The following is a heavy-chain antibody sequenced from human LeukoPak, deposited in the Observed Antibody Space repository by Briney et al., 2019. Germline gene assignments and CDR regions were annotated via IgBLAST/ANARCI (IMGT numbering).Heavy chain of an antibody. CDR1: GYTFIVSY. J-gene: IGHJ5*02. V-gene: IGHV1-2*02. Sequence: GASVMVSCKASGYTFIVSYIHWVRQAPGQGLEWMGWINPNNGDTKYAQKFQGRVTLTRDTSITTAYLDLRSLTSDDTAVYYCARIYSDYDLWGQGTLVTVSS. CDR2: INPNNGDT. D-gene: IGHD5-12*01. CDR3: ARIYSDYDL.